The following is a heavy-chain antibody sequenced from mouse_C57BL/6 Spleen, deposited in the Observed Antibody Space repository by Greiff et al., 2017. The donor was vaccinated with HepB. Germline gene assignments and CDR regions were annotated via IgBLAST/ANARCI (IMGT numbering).Heavy chain of an antibody. J-gene: IGHJ3*01. CDR2: ISDGGSYT. CDR1: GFTFSSYA. CDR3: ARSLYYGSSSGFAY. Sequence: EVKLQESGGGLVKPGGSLKLSCAASGFTFSSYAMSWVRQTPEKRLEWVATISDGGSYTYYPDNVKGRFTISRDNAKNNLYLQMSHLKSEDTAMYYCARSLYYGSSSGFAYWGQGTLVTVSA. D-gene: IGHD1-1*01. V-gene: IGHV5-4*03.